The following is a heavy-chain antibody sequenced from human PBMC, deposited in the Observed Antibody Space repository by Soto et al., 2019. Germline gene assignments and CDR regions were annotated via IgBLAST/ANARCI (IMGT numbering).Heavy chain of an antibody. J-gene: IGHJ4*02. V-gene: IGHV3-48*01. Sequence: GGSLRLSCAASGFTFSSYSMNWVRQAPGKGLEWVSYISSSSSTIYYADSVKGRFTISRDNAKNSLYLQMNSLRAEDTAVYYCTRDQGHYYGSGNFDYWGQGTLVTVSS. CDR1: GFTFSSYS. CDR3: TRDQGHYYGSGNFDY. CDR2: ISSSSSTI. D-gene: IGHD3-10*01.